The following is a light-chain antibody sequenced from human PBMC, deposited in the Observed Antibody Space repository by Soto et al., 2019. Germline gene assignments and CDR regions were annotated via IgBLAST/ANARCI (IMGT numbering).Light chain of an antibody. V-gene: IGLV2-23*01. CDR3: CSFAGSSTYTWV. Sequence: QSVLTQPASVSGSPGQSISISCTGTSSDVGSYNLVSWYQQHPGTAPKLMIYEGSKRPSGVSNRFSGSKSGNTASLTISGLQGEDEGDYYCCSFAGSSTYTWVFGGGTKLTVL. CDR2: EGS. J-gene: IGLJ3*02. CDR1: SSDVGSYNL.